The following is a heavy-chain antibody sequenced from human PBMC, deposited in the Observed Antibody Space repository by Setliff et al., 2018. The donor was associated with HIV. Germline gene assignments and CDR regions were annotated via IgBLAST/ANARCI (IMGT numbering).Heavy chain of an antibody. CDR1: GFAFSTYG. V-gene: IGHV3-30*03. Sequence: GGSLRLSCAASGFAFSTYGMHWVRQAPGKGLEWVAAISVDGSGKFYADSVKGRFTISRDNSRNTLYLQMNSLRDEDTAVYYCAREGGSSGYCGYFDYWGQGTLVTVSS. J-gene: IGHJ4*02. CDR3: AREGGSSGYCGYFDY. CDR2: ISVDGSGK. D-gene: IGHD3-22*01.